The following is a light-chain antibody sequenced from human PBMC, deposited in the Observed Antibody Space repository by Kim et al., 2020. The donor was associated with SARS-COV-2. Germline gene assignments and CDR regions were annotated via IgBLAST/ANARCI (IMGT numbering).Light chain of an antibody. J-gene: IGLJ2*01. CDR1: TLRIYY. CDR3: HSRDSSGNHVL. V-gene: IGLV3-19*01. Sequence: SYELTQDPAVSVALGQTVRITCQGDTLRIYYASWYQQKPGQAPILVIYGKNNRPSGIPDRFSGSNSGNTASLTITGAQAEDEADYYCHSRDSSGNHVLFG. CDR2: GKN.